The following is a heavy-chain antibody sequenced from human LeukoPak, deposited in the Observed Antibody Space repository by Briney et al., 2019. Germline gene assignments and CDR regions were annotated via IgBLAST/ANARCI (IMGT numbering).Heavy chain of an antibody. CDR2: INPNSGGT. CDR1: GYTFTGYS. Sequence: ASVKVSCKASGYTFTGYSMHWVRQAPGQGLEWMGWINPNSGGTNYAQNFQGRVTMTRDTSITTAYMDLSRLRSDDTAVYYCARLGENGLLTGYFYPWGQGTLVTVSS. J-gene: IGHJ5*02. D-gene: IGHD3-9*01. V-gene: IGHV1-2*02. CDR3: ARLGENGLLTGYFYP.